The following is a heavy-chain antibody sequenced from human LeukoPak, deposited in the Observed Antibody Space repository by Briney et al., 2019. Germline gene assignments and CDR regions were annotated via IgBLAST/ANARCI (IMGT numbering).Heavy chain of an antibody. V-gene: IGHV3-48*02. CDR1: GFTFNSYN. J-gene: IGHJ3*02. CDR2: ICSSSSNI. CDR3: ARAYSSSSGRDAFDS. Sequence: GGSLRLSCAASGFTFNSYNMNWVRQAPGKGLEWVSYICSSSSNIYYADSVKGRFTIFRDSAKTSLFLQMNSLRDEDTAVYYCARAYSSSSGRDAFDSWGLGTLVTVSS. D-gene: IGHD6-6*01.